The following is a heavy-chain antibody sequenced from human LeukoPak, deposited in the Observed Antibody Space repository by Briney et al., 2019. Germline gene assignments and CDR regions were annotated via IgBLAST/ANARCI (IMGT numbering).Heavy chain of an antibody. D-gene: IGHD4-17*01. Sequence: GESLKISCKGSGYRFTSYWIGWVRQMPGKGLEWMGIIYPGDSDTRYSPSFQGQVTISADKSISTAYLQWSSLKASDTAMYYCARSPRRGHTVTKLTFDPWGQGTLVTVSS. CDR2: IYPGDSDT. CDR3: ARSPRRGHTVTKLTFDP. CDR1: GYRFTSYW. J-gene: IGHJ5*02. V-gene: IGHV5-51*01.